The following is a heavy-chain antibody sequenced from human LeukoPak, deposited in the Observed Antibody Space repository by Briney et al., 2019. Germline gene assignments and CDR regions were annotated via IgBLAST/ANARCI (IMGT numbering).Heavy chain of an antibody. Sequence: SQTLSLTCAISGDSVSSNSATLNWIRQSPSRGLEWLVRTYYRSKWSNAYAISVKSRIVINPDTSKNQFSLQLNSVTPEDTGVYYCAREWEDSSGWYYFDHWGQGTLVTVSS. CDR3: AREWEDSSGWYYFDH. J-gene: IGHJ4*02. CDR1: GDSVSSNSAT. CDR2: TYYRSKWSN. V-gene: IGHV6-1*01. D-gene: IGHD6-19*01.